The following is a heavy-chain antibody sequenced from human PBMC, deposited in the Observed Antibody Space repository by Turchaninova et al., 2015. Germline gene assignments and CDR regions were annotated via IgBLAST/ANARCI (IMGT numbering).Heavy chain of an antibody. D-gene: IGHD6-19*01. CDR1: GDASSSAW. V-gene: IGHV5-10-1*03. CDR2: IDPRDSET. Sequence: EVQLVQSGGVVKGRVGFFGDSCKDAGDASSSAWIRWVRHMPGKGLEWMGKIDPRDSETKTSPSFQGHVSISADKSISTAYLQWRSLKASDTAIYYCAVTPNYYGSSGYFWSQGTPVTVSS. CDR3: AVTPNYYGSSGYF. J-gene: IGHJ4*02.